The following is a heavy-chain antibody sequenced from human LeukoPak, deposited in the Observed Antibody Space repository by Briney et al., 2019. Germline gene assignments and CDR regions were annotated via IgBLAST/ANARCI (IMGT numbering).Heavy chain of an antibody. CDR1: GFTFSDYA. J-gene: IGHJ4*02. CDR2: ASYYVGKQ. CDR3: AKAGIGADGAGFLCEY. Sequence: PGGSLTLSCAASGFTFSDYAMSWVRQAPGKGLEWVSTASYYVGKQYHADSVRGRFTVSRDNSRNTVSLQMSGLRVEDTGIYYCAKAGIGADGAGFLCEYWGQGTLVTVSS. V-gene: IGHV3-23*01. D-gene: IGHD1-1*01.